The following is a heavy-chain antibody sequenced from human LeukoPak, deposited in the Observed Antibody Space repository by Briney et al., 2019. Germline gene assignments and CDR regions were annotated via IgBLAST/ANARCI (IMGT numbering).Heavy chain of an antibody. CDR2: INNSGNK. V-gene: IGHV4-30-4*02. D-gene: IGHD5-18*01. J-gene: IGHJ4*02. Sequence: SETLSLTCTVSGGSINSDDYWSWIRQPPGKGLEWIGHINNSGNKYYNPSLRSRVTISVDTSRNQFSLMLNSVTAADTAMHYCARDGYNYGGRLLDYWGQGILVTVSS. CDR1: GGSINSDDY. CDR3: ARDGYNYGGRLLDY.